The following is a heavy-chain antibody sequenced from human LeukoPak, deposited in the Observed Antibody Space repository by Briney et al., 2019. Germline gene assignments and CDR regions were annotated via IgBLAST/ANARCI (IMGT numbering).Heavy chain of an antibody. D-gene: IGHD3-3*01. CDR2: IDHRGTA. J-gene: IGHJ4*02. Sequence: SETLSLTCAVYGASYNAYYWSWIRQPPGKGLEWIGDIDHRGTATYNPSLKSRLSISADASKNQFSLKLNSVTDADTAVYYCAVGITILGVSASFDSWGQGNLVIVSS. V-gene: IGHV4-34*01. CDR3: AVGITILGVSASFDS. CDR1: GASYNAYY.